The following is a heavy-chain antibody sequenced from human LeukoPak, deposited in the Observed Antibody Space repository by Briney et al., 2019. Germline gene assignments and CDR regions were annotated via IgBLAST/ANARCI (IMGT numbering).Heavy chain of an antibody. J-gene: IGHJ3*02. D-gene: IGHD3-16*01. V-gene: IGHV4-38-2*02. Sequence: SETLSLTCTVSGYSISSGYYWGWIRQPPGKGLEWIGGIYHSGSTYYNPSLKSRVTISVDTSKNQFSLKLSSVTAADTAVYYCARSMNGGYHAFDIWGQGTMVTVSS. CDR2: IYHSGST. CDR1: GYSISSGYY. CDR3: ARSMNGGYHAFDI.